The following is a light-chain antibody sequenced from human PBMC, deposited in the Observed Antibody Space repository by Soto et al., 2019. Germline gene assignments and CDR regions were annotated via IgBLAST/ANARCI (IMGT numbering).Light chain of an antibody. CDR2: EGR. CDR3: SSYLGSYKGV. Sequence: QPVLTQPASVSGSFGQSITISCTGTSSDVGTYDIVSWYQHHPGKAPKLIIYEGRKRPSGVSSRFSGSKSVNTASLTISGLQAEDEADYYCSSYLGSYKGVFGGGTKLTVL. J-gene: IGLJ3*02. CDR1: SSDVGTYDI. V-gene: IGLV2-23*01.